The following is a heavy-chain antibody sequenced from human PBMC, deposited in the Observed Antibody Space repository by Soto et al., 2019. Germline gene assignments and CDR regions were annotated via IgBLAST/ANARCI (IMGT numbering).Heavy chain of an antibody. Sequence: PGGSLRLSCAASGFTFSSYAMSWVRQAPGKGLEWVSAISGSGGSTYYADSVKGRFTISRDNSKNTLYLQMNSLRAEDTAVYYCASWFGGLLNYFDYWGQGTLVTVSS. CDR1: GFTFSSYA. J-gene: IGHJ4*02. V-gene: IGHV3-23*01. CDR3: ASWFGGLLNYFDY. CDR2: ISGSGGST. D-gene: IGHD3-10*01.